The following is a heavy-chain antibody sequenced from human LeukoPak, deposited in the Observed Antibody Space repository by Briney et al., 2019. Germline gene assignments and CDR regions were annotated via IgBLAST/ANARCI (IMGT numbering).Heavy chain of an antibody. J-gene: IGHJ3*01. D-gene: IGHD2-21*02. V-gene: IGHV3-23*01. CDR2: VSGSGGST. Sequence: GGSLRLSCAASGFTFSSYAMTWVRQAPGKGLEWVSGVSGSGGSTYYADSVKGRFTISRDNSRSTLYLQMNSLRAEDTAVYFCARVAYYRVTADQITDAFDVWGHGTVVTVSS. CDR3: ARVAYYRVTADQITDAFDV. CDR1: GFTFSSYA.